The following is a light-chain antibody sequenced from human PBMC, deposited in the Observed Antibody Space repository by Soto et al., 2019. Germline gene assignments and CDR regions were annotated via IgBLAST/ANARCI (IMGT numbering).Light chain of an antibody. V-gene: IGLV2-14*01. CDR1: SSDVGRYKY. Sequence: QSALTQPASVSGSPGQSITISCTGTSSDVGRYKYVSWYQQHPGKAPKVMIYDVSYRPSGVSNRFSGSKSGITASLTISGLQAEDEADYYCSSYTDTTTLVFGGGTKLTVL. J-gene: IGLJ2*01. CDR2: DVS. CDR3: SSYTDTTTLV.